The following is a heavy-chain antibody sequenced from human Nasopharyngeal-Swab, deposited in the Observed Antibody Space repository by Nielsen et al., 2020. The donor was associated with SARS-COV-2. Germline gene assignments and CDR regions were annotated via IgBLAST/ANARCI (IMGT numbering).Heavy chain of an antibody. CDR1: GGSISSYKYY. J-gene: IGHJ6*02. CDR2: IFYSGST. V-gene: IGHV4-39*07. Sequence: SETLSLTCTVSGGSISSYKYYWGWIRQPPGKGLEWIGSIFYSGSTNYKPSLKSRVTISVDTSKNQFSLNLSSVTAADTAVYYCGRGACSITTCYENVDVWGQGTTVTVSS. CDR3: GRGACSITTCYENVDV. D-gene: IGHD2-2*01.